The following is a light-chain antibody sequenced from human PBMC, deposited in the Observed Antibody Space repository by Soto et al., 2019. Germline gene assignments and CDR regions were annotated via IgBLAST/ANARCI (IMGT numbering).Light chain of an antibody. CDR3: SSYTSISTLDVV. Sequence: QSALTQPASVSGSPGQSITISCTGTSSDVGGYNYVSWYQQHPGKAPKLMIYAVSNRPSGVSNRFSGSKSGNTASLTISGLQAEDEADYYCSSYTSISTLDVVFGGGTKLTVL. V-gene: IGLV2-14*01. J-gene: IGLJ2*01. CDR2: AVS. CDR1: SSDVGGYNY.